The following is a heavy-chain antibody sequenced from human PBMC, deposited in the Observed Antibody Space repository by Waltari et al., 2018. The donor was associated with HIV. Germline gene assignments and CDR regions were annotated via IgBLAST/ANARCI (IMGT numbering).Heavy chain of an antibody. CDR1: GYTFSTYD. J-gene: IGHJ6*02. Sequence: QVQLVQSGAEVKKPVASVKVSCKASGYTFSTYDINWVRQATGQGLEWMGWMNPNSGNTGYAQKFQGRVNMTRNSSIRTAYMELSSLRSDDTAVYYCSRGLHCTATSCLLYHGMDVWGQGTAVSVSS. CDR3: SRGLHCTATSCLLYHGMDV. CDR2: MNPNSGNT. D-gene: IGHD2-2*01. V-gene: IGHV1-8*01.